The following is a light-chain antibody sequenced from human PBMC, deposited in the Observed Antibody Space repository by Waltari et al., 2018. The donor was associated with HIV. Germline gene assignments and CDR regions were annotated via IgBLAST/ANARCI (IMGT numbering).Light chain of an antibody. CDR3: QQYYDNPYT. Sequence: DFVMTQSPDSLTVSLGERAPINCKSSQSVLYSSNNKNYLAWYQQKPGQPPKLLIYWASTRESGVPDRFSGSGSGTDFTLTINSLQAEDVAVYYCQQYYDNPYTFGQGTKLEI. CDR1: QSVLYSSNNKNY. V-gene: IGKV4-1*01. CDR2: WAS. J-gene: IGKJ2*01.